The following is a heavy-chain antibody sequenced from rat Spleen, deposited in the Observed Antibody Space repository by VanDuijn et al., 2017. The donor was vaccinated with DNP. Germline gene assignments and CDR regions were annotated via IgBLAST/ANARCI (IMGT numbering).Heavy chain of an antibody. V-gene: IGHV2-72*01. Sequence: QVQLKESGPGLVQPSQTLSLTCTVSGFSLSAHGVGWVRQPLGKGLVWMGTIWAGGRTNYNSGVQSRLSISRDTSKSQVVLKMTSLQPEDTGTYYCVRHIGQRPFDYWGQGVMVTVST. CDR2: IWAGGRT. CDR3: VRHIGQRPFDY. CDR1: GFSLSAHG. D-gene: IGHD1-10*01. J-gene: IGHJ2*01.